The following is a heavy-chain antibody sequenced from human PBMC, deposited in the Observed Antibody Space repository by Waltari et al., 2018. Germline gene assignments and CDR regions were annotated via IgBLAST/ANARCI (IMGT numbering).Heavy chain of an antibody. D-gene: IGHD3-3*01. V-gene: IGHV1-46*01. J-gene: IGHJ4*02. CDR2: INPSGGSA. CDR1: GYPFISYY. CDR3: ARSDYDFWTGAGAFHY. Sequence: QVQLVQSGAEVKKPGASVKVSCKASGYPFISYYMHWVRQAPGQGLEWMGIINPSGGSANYAQKFQGRVTMTRDTSTSTVYMEVSSLRSEDTAVYYCARSDYDFWTGAGAFHYWGQGTLVTVSS.